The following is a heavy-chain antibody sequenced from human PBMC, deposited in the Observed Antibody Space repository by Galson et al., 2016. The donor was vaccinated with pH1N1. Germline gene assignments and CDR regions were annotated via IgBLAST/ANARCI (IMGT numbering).Heavy chain of an antibody. J-gene: IGHJ4*02. Sequence: CAVSGYPISSGYYWGWIRQPPGKGLEWIGSLYHTGHTDYGPSLRSRVAISVDTSKNHFSLRLLSVTAADTAVYFCVRGGFGNSRHFFDYWGQGILVSVSS. CDR2: LYHTGHT. V-gene: IGHV4-38-2*01. D-gene: IGHD3-10*01. CDR3: VRGGFGNSRHFFDY. CDR1: GYPISSGYY.